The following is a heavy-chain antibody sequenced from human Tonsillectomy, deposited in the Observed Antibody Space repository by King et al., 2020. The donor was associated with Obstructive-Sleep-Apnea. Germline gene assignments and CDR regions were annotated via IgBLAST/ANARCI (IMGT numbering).Heavy chain of an antibody. CDR2: IYYSGST. CDR3: ARVASGVVIKSPYNWFDP. J-gene: IGHJ5*02. CDR1: GGSISSSSYY. D-gene: IGHD3-3*01. Sequence: QLQESGPGLVKPSETLSLTCTVSGGSISSSSYYWGWIRQPPGKGLEWIGSIYYSGSTYYNPSLKSRVTISVDTSKNQFSLKLSSVTAADTAVYYCARVASGVVIKSPYNWFDPWGQGTLVTVSS. V-gene: IGHV4-39*07.